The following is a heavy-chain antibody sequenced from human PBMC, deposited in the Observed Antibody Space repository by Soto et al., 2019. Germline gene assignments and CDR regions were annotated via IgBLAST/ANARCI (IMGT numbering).Heavy chain of an antibody. CDR3: AREGGSLNWFDP. CDR1: GGTFSSYA. V-gene: IGHV1-69*13. Sequence: GASVKVSCKASGGTFSSYAISWVRQAPGQGLEWMGGIIPIFGTANYAQKFQGRVTITADESTSTAYMELSSLRDEDTAVYYCAREGGSLNWFDPWGQGTLVTVSS. D-gene: IGHD1-26*01. CDR2: IIPIFGTA. J-gene: IGHJ5*02.